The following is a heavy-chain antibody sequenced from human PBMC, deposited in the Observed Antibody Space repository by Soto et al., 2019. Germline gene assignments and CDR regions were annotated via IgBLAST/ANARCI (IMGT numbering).Heavy chain of an antibody. V-gene: IGHV4-31*02. Sequence: WTWIRQPPGKGLELLGNVSFRGNTYSSPSLEGRISITVDTSKNQFSLTLSSVTAADTSVYYCAREGGSYDSGGYLIRGAFDILVQGTLVTVSS. J-gene: IGHJ3*02. D-gene: IGHD3-22*01. CDR2: VSFRGNT. CDR3: AREGGSYDSGGYLIRGAFDI.